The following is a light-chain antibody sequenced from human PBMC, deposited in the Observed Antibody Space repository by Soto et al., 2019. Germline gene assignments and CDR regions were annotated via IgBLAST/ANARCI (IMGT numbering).Light chain of an antibody. Sequence: DIQMTQSPSSVSASVGDRVTITCRASQGINNWLAWYQQKPGKAPKLLIYTTSSLQSGVPSRFSGSGSGTDFTLTISNMQPEDSATYYCQRANSFPLTFGGGTKVEIK. J-gene: IGKJ4*01. CDR2: TTS. V-gene: IGKV1D-12*01. CDR1: QGINNW. CDR3: QRANSFPLT.